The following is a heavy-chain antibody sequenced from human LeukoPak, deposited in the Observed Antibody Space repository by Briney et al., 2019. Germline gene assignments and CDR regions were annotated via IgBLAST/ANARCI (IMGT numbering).Heavy chain of an antibody. Sequence: PSETLSLTCAVYGGSFSGYYWSWIRQPPGKGLEWLGEINHGGSTNYNPSLKSRVTISVDTSKNQFSLKLSSVTAADTAVYYRARVGGSYYYGSGSYELYNWFDPWGQGTLVTVSS. CDR2: INHGGST. V-gene: IGHV4-34*01. J-gene: IGHJ5*02. D-gene: IGHD3-10*01. CDR3: ARVGGSYYYGSGSYELYNWFDP. CDR1: GGSFSGYY.